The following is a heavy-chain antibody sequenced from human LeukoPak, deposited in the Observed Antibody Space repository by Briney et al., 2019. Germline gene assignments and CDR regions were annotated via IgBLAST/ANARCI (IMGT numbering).Heavy chain of an antibody. V-gene: IGHV1-46*01. D-gene: IGHD2-15*01. Sequence: ASVKASFKASGYNFISYHMHWVQQAPGQGLEWMGMINPRDANTHYAQKFQGRVTMTRDTATSTVYMELSSLRSEDTAMYYCSRELSGGYFDFWGQGSLVTVSS. CDR1: GYNFISYH. J-gene: IGHJ4*02. CDR2: INPRDANT. CDR3: SRELSGGYFDF.